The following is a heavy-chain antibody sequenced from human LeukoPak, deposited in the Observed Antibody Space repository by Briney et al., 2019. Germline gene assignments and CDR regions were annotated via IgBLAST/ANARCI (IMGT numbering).Heavy chain of an antibody. CDR3: TKNLRRLDY. Sequence: PGRSLRLSCTASGFTFGYYAMSWVRQAPGKGLEWVGFIRSKAYGGTTEYAASVKGRFTISRDDSKSIAYLQMNSLNTEDTSVYYCTKNLRRLDYWGQGTLVTVSS. D-gene: IGHD4-17*01. CDR1: GFTFGYYA. J-gene: IGHJ4*02. V-gene: IGHV3-49*04. CDR2: IRSKAYGGTT.